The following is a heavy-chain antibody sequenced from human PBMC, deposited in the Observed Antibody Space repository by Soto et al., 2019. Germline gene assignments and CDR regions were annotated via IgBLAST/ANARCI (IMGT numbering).Heavy chain of an antibody. V-gene: IGHV1-69*13. Sequence: GASGKVSCKASWGTFSSYGISWGRQAPGQGVEWMGGIIPIFCNANYPQKFQGRVTITADESTSTAYMELSSLRSEDTAVYYCARDSITMVRGVMWYWGQGTLVPVSS. CDR1: WGTFSSYG. D-gene: IGHD3-10*01. CDR3: ARDSITMVRGVMWY. J-gene: IGHJ4*01. CDR2: IIPIFCNA.